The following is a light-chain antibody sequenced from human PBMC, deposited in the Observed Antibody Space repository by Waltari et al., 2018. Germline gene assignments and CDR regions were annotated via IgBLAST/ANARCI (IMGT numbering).Light chain of an antibody. CDR3: QSGDNSGTNRVL. V-gene: IGLV3-25*03. Sequence: SYELTQPPSVSVSPGQTARITCSGDALPKQYVYWYQQKSGQAPILVMYKDRERPSGIPERFSGSSSGTTVTLTISGVQAEDEADYYCQSGDNSGTNRVLFGGGTKLIVL. J-gene: IGLJ2*01. CDR1: ALPKQY. CDR2: KDR.